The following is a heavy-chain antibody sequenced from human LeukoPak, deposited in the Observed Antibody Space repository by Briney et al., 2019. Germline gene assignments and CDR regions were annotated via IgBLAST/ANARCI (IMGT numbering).Heavy chain of an antibody. J-gene: IGHJ4*02. Sequence: GGSLRLSCAASGFTFSSYGMHWVRQAPGKGLEWVAVIWYDGSNKYYADSVKGRFTISRDNSKNTLYLQMNSPRAEDTAVYYCARRDGSGSWTAFDYWGQGTLVTVSS. CDR3: ARRDGSGSWTAFDY. V-gene: IGHV3-33*01. D-gene: IGHD6-13*01. CDR2: IWYDGSNK. CDR1: GFTFSSYG.